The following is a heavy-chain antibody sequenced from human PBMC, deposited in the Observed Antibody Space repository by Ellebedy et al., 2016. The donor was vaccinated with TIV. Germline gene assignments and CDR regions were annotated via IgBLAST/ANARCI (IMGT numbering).Heavy chain of an antibody. D-gene: IGHD4-17*01. Sequence: MPSETLSLTCTVSGGSVNSGTYYWSWIRQPPGKGLQWIGYIFYRGGSNYNPSLKSRVTISVDTSKNQFSLKLNSVTAADTAVYYCARENGDYAQYYFDHWGQGAPVTVSS. CDR2: IFYRGGS. CDR3: ARENGDYAQYYFDH. J-gene: IGHJ4*02. CDR1: GGSVNSGTYY. V-gene: IGHV4-61*01.